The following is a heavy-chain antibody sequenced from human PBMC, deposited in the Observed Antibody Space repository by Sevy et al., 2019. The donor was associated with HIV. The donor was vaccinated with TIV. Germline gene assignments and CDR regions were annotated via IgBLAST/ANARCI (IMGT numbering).Heavy chain of an antibody. J-gene: IGHJ6*02. CDR2: IWYDGSNK. V-gene: IGHV3-33*01. CDR1: GFTFSSYG. CDR3: ARVKGYSSGSYYYGMDV. Sequence: GGSLRLSCAASGFTFSSYGMHWVRQAPGKGLEWVAVIWYDGSNKYYADSVKGRFTISRDNSKNTLYLQMNSLRAEDTAVYYCARVKGYSSGSYYYGMDVWGQETTVTVSS. D-gene: IGHD6-19*01.